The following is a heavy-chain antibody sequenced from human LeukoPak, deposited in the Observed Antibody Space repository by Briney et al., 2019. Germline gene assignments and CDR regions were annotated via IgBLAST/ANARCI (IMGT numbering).Heavy chain of an antibody. CDR1: GYTLTELS. V-gene: IGHV1-24*01. CDR3: ATRTYYYDSSGYYSFDY. J-gene: IGHJ4*02. D-gene: IGHD3-22*01. Sequence: ASVKVSCKVSGYTLTELSMHWVRQAPGKGLEWMGGFDPEDGETIYAQKFQGRVIMTEDTSTDTAYMELSSLRSEDTAVYYCATRTYYYDSSGYYSFDYWGQGTLVTVSS. CDR2: FDPEDGET.